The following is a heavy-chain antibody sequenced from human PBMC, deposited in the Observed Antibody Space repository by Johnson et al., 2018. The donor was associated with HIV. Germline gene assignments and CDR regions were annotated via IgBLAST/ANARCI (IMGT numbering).Heavy chain of an antibody. V-gene: IGHV3-30*18. CDR1: GFTFNSYG. Sequence: QVQVVESGGGVVQPGRSLRLSCAASGFTFNSYGMHWVRQAPGKGLEWVAVVSYDGCYKDYADSVKGRFTLSRDNSKNTLYLQLNSLRAEDTAVYYCAKDGSAFYDILTRLDAFDIWGQGTMVTVSS. CDR2: VSYDGCYK. D-gene: IGHD3-9*01. CDR3: AKDGSAFYDILTRLDAFDI. J-gene: IGHJ3*02.